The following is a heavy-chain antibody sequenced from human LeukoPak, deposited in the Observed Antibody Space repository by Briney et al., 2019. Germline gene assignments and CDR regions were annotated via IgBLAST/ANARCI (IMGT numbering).Heavy chain of an antibody. J-gene: IGHJ3*02. CDR1: GFTFSSYT. Sequence: PGRSLRLSCAASGFTFSSYTIHWVRQAPGKGLEWVSYISSSSSTIYYADSVKGRFTISRDNAKNSLYLQMNSLRAEDTAVYYCARDYQDAFDIWGQGTMVTVSS. CDR2: ISSSSSTI. D-gene: IGHD2-2*01. V-gene: IGHV3-48*04. CDR3: ARDYQDAFDI.